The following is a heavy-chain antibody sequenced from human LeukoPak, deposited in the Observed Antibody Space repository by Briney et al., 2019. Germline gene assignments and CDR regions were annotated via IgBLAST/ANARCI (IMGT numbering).Heavy chain of an antibody. V-gene: IGHV3-23*01. CDR3: AKRDWVGGAAGFDY. D-gene: IGHD3/OR15-3a*01. CDR1: GFTFSSYA. J-gene: IGHJ4*02. Sequence: GGSLRLSCAASGFTFSSYAMSWVRQAPGKGLEWVSGISTSGGNTYYADSVNGRFTISRDNSRNTVYLQMGSLRADDTAIYYCAKRDWVGGAAGFDYWGQGILVTVSS. CDR2: ISTSGGNT.